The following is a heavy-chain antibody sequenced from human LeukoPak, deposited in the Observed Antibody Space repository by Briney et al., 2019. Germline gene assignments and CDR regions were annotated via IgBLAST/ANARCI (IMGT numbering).Heavy chain of an antibody. D-gene: IGHD1-26*01. J-gene: IGHJ4*02. Sequence: EGSLRLSCAASGFTVSSNYMSWVRQAPGKGLEWVSVIYRGGNTHYADSVKGRFTISRDNSKNTLYLQMSSLRAEDTAVYYCVKDLMGGSYVSVDWGQGTLVTVSS. CDR2: IYRGGNT. CDR1: GFTVSSNY. V-gene: IGHV3-53*05. CDR3: VKDLMGGSYVSVD.